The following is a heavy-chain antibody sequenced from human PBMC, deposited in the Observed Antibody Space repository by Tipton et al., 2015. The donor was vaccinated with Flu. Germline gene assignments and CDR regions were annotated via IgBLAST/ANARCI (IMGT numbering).Heavy chain of an antibody. CDR2: TYYRSKWYN. J-gene: IGHJ4*02. CDR1: GDSVSSNSAA. Sequence: GLVKPSQTLSLTCAISGDSVSSNSAAWNWIRQSPSRGLEWLGRTYYRSKWYNDYAVSVKSRITINPDTSKNQFSLKLSSVTAADTAAYYCARETRFGRFLEWLLDYWGQGTLVTVSS. D-gene: IGHD3-3*01. V-gene: IGHV6-1*01. CDR3: ARETRFGRFLEWLLDY.